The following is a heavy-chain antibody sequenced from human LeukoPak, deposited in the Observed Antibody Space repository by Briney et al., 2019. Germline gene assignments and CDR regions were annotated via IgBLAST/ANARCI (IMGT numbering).Heavy chain of an antibody. J-gene: IGHJ5*02. CDR3: VGMVRGFSGFDP. V-gene: IGHV5-51*01. CDR1: GHSFINHW. D-gene: IGHD3-10*01. Sequence: GESLKISCKGSGHSFINHWIGWVRQMRGKGVEWMGIIYPSDSDTRYSPSFQGQVSISAEKSINTAYLQWSSPKASGTTMYYCVGMVRGFSGFDPWGQGTLVTVSS. CDR2: IYPSDSDT.